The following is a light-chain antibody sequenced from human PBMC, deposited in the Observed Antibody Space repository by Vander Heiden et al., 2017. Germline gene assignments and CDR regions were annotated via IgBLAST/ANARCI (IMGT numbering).Light chain of an antibody. Sequence: DSQMTQSPSSLSASVGDRVSTTCRATQSIKTYLNWYQHKPGKAPKLLIYAASKLQSGVPSRFSGSGSETDFTLTIRGLQPEDFAAYYCQQSNTCPHTFGQGTNLDIK. J-gene: IGKJ2*01. CDR3: QQSNTCPHT. CDR2: AAS. V-gene: IGKV1-39*01. CDR1: QSIKTY.